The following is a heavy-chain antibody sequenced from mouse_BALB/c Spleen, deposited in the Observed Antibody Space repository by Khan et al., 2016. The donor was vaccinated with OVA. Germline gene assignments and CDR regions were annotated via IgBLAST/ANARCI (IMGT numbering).Heavy chain of an antibody. CDR2: IWGGGGT. V-gene: IGHV2-6-4*01. D-gene: IGHD2-14*01. CDR3: DRAYYRYGGYDAMDY. J-gene: IGHJ4*01. CDR1: GFSLSRYN. Sequence: VQLVESGPGLVAPSQSLSITCTVSGFSLSRYNLHWVRQPPGKGLEWLGMIWGGGGTDYNSTLKSRLSISKDNSKTQVLLKMNSLQTDDSAMYYCDRAYYRYGGYDAMDYWGQGTSVTVSS.